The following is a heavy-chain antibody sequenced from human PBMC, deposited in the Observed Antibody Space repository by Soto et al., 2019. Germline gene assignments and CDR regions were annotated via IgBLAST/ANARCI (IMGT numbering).Heavy chain of an antibody. J-gene: IGHJ4*02. V-gene: IGHV1-18*01. CDR3: ARDTPPTDY. CDR1: GYSFSSYA. CDR2: ISAYNGNT. Sequence: ASVKVSCKASGYSFSSYAISWVRQAPGQGLEWMGWISAYNGNTRYAQNFQDRVTMTTDTSTSTAYMELRSLRSDDTAVYYCARDTPPTDYWGQGTLVTVSS.